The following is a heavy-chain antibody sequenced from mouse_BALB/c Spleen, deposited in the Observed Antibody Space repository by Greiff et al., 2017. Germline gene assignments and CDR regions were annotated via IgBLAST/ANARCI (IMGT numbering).Heavy chain of an antibody. D-gene: IGHD4-1*01. CDR2: ISSGSSTI. CDR1: GFTFSSFG. CDR3: AREADWDREYAMDY. J-gene: IGHJ4*01. Sequence: EVQRVESGGGLVQPGGSRKLSCAASGFTFSSFGMHWVRQAPEKGLEWVAYISSGSSTIYYADTVKGRFTISRDNPKNTLFLQMTSLRSEDTAMYYCAREADWDREYAMDYWGQGTSVTVSS. V-gene: IGHV5-17*02.